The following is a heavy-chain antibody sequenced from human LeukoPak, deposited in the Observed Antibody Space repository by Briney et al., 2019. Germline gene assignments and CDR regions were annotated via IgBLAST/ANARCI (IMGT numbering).Heavy chain of an antibody. V-gene: IGHV3-33*08. CDR2: IWYDGSNK. Sequence: GGSLRLSCAASGFTFSNYAMHWVRQAPGKGLEWVAVIWYDGSNKYYADSVKGRFTISRDNSKNTLYLQMNSLRAEDTAVYYCARDRATVSHVAFDIWGQGTMVTVSS. CDR1: GFTFSNYA. CDR3: ARDRATVSHVAFDI. J-gene: IGHJ3*02. D-gene: IGHD1-26*01.